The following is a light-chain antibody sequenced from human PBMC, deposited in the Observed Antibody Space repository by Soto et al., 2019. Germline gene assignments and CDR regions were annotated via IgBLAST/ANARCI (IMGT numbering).Light chain of an antibody. CDR2: GAS. V-gene: IGKV3-15*01. Sequence: EIVMTQSPATLSVSPGERATLSCRASQSVSSNLAWYQQKPGQAPRLLIYGASTRATGIPARFSGSGSGTEFTLTISSLQSEDFAVYHCQQYNNWPPLTFGGGTKVAIK. J-gene: IGKJ4*01. CDR1: QSVSSN. CDR3: QQYNNWPPLT.